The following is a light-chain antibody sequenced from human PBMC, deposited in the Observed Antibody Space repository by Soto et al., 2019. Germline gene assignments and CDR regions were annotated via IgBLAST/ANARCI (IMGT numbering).Light chain of an antibody. CDR2: DVS. CDR1: SSDVGGYNY. CDR3: SSYTSRITVV. J-gene: IGLJ2*01. V-gene: IGLV2-14*01. Sequence: QSVLTQPASVSGSPGQSITISCTGTSSDVGGYNYVSWYQQHPDKAPKLMIYDVSSRPSGVSSRFSGSKSGNTASLTISGLQAEDEANYYCSSYTSRITVVFGGGTKVTVL.